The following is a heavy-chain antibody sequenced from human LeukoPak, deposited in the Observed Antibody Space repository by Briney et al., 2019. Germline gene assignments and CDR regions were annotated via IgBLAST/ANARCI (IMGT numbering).Heavy chain of an antibody. CDR2: INHSGST. CDR1: GGSFSVYY. Sequence: SETLSLTCAVYGGSFSVYYWSWIRQPPGKGLGWIGEINHSGSTNYNPSLKSRVTISVDTSKNQFSLKLSSVTAADTAVYYCARGPHILTGYSGVFDWGQGTLVTVSS. J-gene: IGHJ4*02. V-gene: IGHV4-34*01. D-gene: IGHD3-9*01. CDR3: ARGPHILTGYSGVFD.